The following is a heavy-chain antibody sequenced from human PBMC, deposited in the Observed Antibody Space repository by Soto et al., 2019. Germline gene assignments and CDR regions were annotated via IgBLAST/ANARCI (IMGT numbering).Heavy chain of an antibody. CDR1: GYTFTSYG. CDR3: ARDNIVATILAGYNWFDP. CDR2: ISAYNGST. V-gene: IGHV1-18*04. J-gene: IGHJ5*02. D-gene: IGHD5-12*01. Sequence: QVQLVQSGAEVKKPGASVKVSCKASGYTFTSYGISWVRQAPGPGLEWMGWISAYNGSTNYAQKLQGRVTMTTDTSASTAYMELRSLRSDATAAYYCARDNIVATILAGYNWFDPWGQGTLVTVSS.